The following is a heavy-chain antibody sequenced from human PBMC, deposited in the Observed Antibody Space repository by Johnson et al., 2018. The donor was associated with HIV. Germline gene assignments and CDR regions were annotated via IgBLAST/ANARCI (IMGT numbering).Heavy chain of an antibody. CDR3: ARAIVVDDDAFDI. CDR2: ISYDGSNK. Sequence: VQLVESGGGVVQPGRSLRLSCAASGFTFSTYAMHWVRQAPGKGLEWVAVISYDGSNKYYADSVKGRFTISRDNSKNTLYLQMNSLRAEDTAVFYCARAIVVDDDAFDIWGQGTVVTVSS. CDR1: GFTFSTYA. V-gene: IGHV3-30*14. J-gene: IGHJ3*02. D-gene: IGHD3-22*01.